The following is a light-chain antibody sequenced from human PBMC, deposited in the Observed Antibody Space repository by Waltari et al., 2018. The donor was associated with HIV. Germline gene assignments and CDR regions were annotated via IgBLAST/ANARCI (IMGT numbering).Light chain of an antibody. CDR1: QSVSSNY. V-gene: IGKV3-20*01. CDR2: GAS. J-gene: IGKJ1*01. Sequence: EIVFTQSPGTLSLSPGESAPLSCRARQSVSSNYLAWYQQKPGQAPRLLIYGASSRATGIADRFSGSGSGTDFTLTISRLEPEDFAVYYCQQYGSSPWKFGQGAKLEIK. CDR3: QQYGSSPWK.